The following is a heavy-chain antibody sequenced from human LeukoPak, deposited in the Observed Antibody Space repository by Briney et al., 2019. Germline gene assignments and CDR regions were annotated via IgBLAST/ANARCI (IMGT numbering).Heavy chain of an antibody. D-gene: IGHD6-19*01. CDR3: TTEQRWLETYYYYYGMDV. J-gene: IGHJ6*02. CDR2: IKSKTDGGTT. CDR1: GFTFTNAW. V-gene: IGHV3-15*01. Sequence: GGSLRLSCAASGFTFTNAWMSWVRQAPGKGLEWVGRIKSKTDGGTTDYAAPVKGRFTISRDDSKNTLYLQMNSLKTEDTAVYYCTTEQRWLETYYYYYGMDVWGQGTTVTVSS.